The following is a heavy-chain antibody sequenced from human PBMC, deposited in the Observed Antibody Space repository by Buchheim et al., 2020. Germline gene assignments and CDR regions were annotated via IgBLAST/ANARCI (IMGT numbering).Heavy chain of an antibody. D-gene: IGHD2-8*01. CDR3: ARVNPLYRYYYYYGMDV. Sequence: QLQLQESGSGLVKPSQTLSLTCAVSGXSISRGCYSWSWIRQPPGKGLEWIGYIYHSGSTYYNPSLKSRVTISVDRSKNQFSLKMSSVTAADTAVYYCARVNPLYRYYYYYGMDVWGQGTT. J-gene: IGHJ6*02. CDR2: IYHSGST. CDR1: GXSISRGCYS. V-gene: IGHV4-30-2*01.